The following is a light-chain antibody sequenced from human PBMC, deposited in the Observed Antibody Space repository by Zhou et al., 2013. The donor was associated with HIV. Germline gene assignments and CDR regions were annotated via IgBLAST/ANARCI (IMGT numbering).Light chain of an antibody. CDR3: LQHHSSPPT. CDR1: QAIRND. J-gene: IGKJ1*01. Sequence: DIRMTQSPSSLSASVGDTVTIYCRASQAIRNDLGWFQQKPGLAPKRLIYGASSLQSGVSSRFSGSGSGTDFNLTISGLWSGDFATYFCLQHHSSPPTFGQGTRVEMK. CDR2: GAS. V-gene: IGKV1-17*01.